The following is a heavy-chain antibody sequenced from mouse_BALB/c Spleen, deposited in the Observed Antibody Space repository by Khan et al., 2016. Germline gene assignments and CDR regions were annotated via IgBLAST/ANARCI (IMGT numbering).Heavy chain of an antibody. CDR2: FYPYNGDS. Sequence: VQLQQSGPELVKPGASVKISCKASGYSFTDYNMHWVKQSHGKSLEWIGFFYPYNGDSGYNQNFKTKATLTVDISSNTAYMELRGLTSEDSAVXYCARSLGRHYYFDVWGAGTTVTVSS. D-gene: IGHD2-1*01. V-gene: IGHV1S29*02. J-gene: IGHJ1*01. CDR3: ARSLGRHYYFDV. CDR1: GYSFTDYN.